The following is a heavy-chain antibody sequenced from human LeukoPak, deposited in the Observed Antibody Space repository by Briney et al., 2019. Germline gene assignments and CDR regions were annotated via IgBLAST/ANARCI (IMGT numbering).Heavy chain of an antibody. CDR1: GFPFDDYG. CDR3: AKEIASSSWYGYYYYGMDV. V-gene: IGHV3-20*04. CDR2: INLIGGST. D-gene: IGHD6-13*01. Sequence: PGGSLRLSCAASGFPFDDYGMSWVRQAPGKGREWVSGINLIGGSTGYANSVKGRFTISRDNAKNTLYLQMNSLRAEDTAVYYCAKEIASSSWYGYYYYGMDVWGQGTTVTVSS. J-gene: IGHJ6*02.